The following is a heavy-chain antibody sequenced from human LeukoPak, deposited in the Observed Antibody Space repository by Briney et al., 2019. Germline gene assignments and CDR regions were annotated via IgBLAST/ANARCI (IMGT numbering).Heavy chain of an antibody. D-gene: IGHD4-17*01. V-gene: IGHV3-9*01. CDR2: ISWNSGSI. J-gene: IGHJ4*02. CDR3: AKAPDATVTTNFDY. Sequence: GRSLRLSCAASGFTFDDYAMHWVRQAPGKGLEWVSGISWNSGSIGYADSVKGRFTISRDNAKNSLYLQMNSLRAEDTALYYCAKAPDATVTTNFDYWGQGTLVTVSS. CDR1: GFTFDDYA.